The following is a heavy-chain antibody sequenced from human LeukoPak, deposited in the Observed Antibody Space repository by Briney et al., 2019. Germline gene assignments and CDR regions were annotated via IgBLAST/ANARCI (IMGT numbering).Heavy chain of an antibody. CDR2: IYHSGGT. CDR3: ARAQTNYYDSSGYYYIFDY. CDR1: GYSISSGYY. V-gene: IGHV4-38-2*02. J-gene: IGHJ4*02. Sequence: PSETLSLTCTVSGYSISSGYYWGWIRQPPGKGLEWIGSIYHSGGTYYNPSLKSRVTISVDTSKNQFSLKLSSVTAADTAVYYCARAQTNYYDSSGYYYIFDYWGQGTLVAVSS. D-gene: IGHD3-22*01.